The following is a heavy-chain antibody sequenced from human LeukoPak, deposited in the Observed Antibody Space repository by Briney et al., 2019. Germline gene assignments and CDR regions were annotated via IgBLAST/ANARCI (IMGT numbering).Heavy chain of an antibody. D-gene: IGHD5-12*01. V-gene: IGHV4-59*01. CDR1: GGTITGYH. CDR2: ADSRGST. Sequence: PSETLSLTCAVSGGTITGYHWSWIRQPPGKGLDWIGYADSRGSTLYNPSLKSRVAISVDTSQRQLSLRLTSVTAADTAVYYCARVGSGSHFDYWGQGTLVAVSP. CDR3: ARVGSGSHFDY. J-gene: IGHJ4*02.